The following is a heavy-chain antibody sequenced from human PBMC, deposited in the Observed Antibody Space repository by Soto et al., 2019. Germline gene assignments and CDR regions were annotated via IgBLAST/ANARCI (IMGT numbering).Heavy chain of an antibody. D-gene: IGHD4-17*01. CDR3: ARGHEYGGNSEAFDI. CDR1: GGTFSTSS. V-gene: IGHV1-69*14. J-gene: IGHJ3*02. CDR2: ILPIFGTA. Sequence: QVLLVQSGAEMKKPGSSVKVSCKASGGTFSTSSINWVRQAPGQRPEWMGNILPIFGTADYAQKFQGRVTISADKSTNTAYMELRSLLSEDTAVYYCARGHEYGGNSEAFDIWGQGTVVTVSS.